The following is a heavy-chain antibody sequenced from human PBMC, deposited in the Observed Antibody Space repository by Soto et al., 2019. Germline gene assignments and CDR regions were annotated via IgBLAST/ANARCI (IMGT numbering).Heavy chain of an antibody. D-gene: IGHD2-2*01. CDR3: ARYQLPQRYYYYGMDV. Sequence: PGESLKISCKGSGYSFTSYWIGWVRQMPGKGLEWMGIIYPGDSDTRYSPSFQGQVTISADKSISTAYLQWSSLKASDTAMYYCARYQLPQRYYYYGMDVWGQGTTVTVSS. CDR1: GYSFTSYW. J-gene: IGHJ6*02. CDR2: IYPGDSDT. V-gene: IGHV5-51*01.